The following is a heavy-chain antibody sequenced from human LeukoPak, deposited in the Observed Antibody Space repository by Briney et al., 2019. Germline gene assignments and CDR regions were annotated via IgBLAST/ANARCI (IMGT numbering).Heavy chain of an antibody. CDR2: INPSGGST. CDR3: ASGDEWFDP. CDR1: GYTFTSYY. J-gene: IGHJ5*02. Sequence: ASVKVSCKASGYTFTSYYMHWVRQAPGQGLEWMGIINPSGGSTSYAQKFQGRVTMTRDTSISTAYMELSRLRSDDTAVYYCASGDEWFDPWGQGTLVTVSS. D-gene: IGHD7-27*01. V-gene: IGHV1-46*01.